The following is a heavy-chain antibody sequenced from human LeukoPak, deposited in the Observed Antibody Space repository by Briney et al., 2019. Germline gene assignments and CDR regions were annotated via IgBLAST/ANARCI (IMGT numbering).Heavy chain of an antibody. CDR2: IRYDGSNK. CDR1: GFTFSSYG. CDR3: AKDGDYYDSSGYSFFDY. J-gene: IGHJ4*02. Sequence: GGSLRLSCAASGFTFSSYGMHWVRQAPGKGLEWVAFIRYDGSNKYYADSVKGRFTISRDNSKNTLYLQMNSLRAEDTAAYYCAKDGDYYDSSGYSFFDYWGQGTLVTVSS. D-gene: IGHD3-22*01. V-gene: IGHV3-30*02.